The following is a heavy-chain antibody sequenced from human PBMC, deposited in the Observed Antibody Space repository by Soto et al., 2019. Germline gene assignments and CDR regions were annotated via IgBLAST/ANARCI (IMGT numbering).Heavy chain of an antibody. J-gene: IGHJ6*02. V-gene: IGHV1-18*04. CDR2: ISGYNGNT. Sequence: QVQLVQSGAEGKKPGASVKVSCKASGFTFTSFTPYGITWVRQAPGQGLEWMGWISGYNGNTNYAQRLQGRFTMTTDTSTSTVYMELRSLRSDDTAVYYCARGGYSGNDPRYYYYYGLDVWGQGTTVTVSS. D-gene: IGHD5-12*01. CDR1: GFTFTSFTPYG. CDR3: ARGGYSGNDPRYYYYYGLDV.